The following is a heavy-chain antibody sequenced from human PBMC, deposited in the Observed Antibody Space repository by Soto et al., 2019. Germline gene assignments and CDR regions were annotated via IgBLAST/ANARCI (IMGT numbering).Heavy chain of an antibody. V-gene: IGHV4-34*01. D-gene: IGHD3-10*01. CDR3: ARRPPRITMIRGVIRAFDI. CDR2: INHSGST. CDR1: GGSFSGYY. Sequence: SETLSLTCAVYGGSFSGYYWSWIRQPPGKGLEWIGEINHSGSTNYNPSLKSRVTISVDTSKNQFSLKLSSVTAADTAVYYCARRPPRITMIRGVIRAFDIWGKGTMVTVSS. J-gene: IGHJ3*02.